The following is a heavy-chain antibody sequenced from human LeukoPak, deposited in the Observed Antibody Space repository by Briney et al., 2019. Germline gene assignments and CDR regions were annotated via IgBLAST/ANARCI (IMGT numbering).Heavy chain of an antibody. Sequence: ASVTVSCTASGYTFTSYDFNWVRQATGQRPEWMGWMSPNSGDTGYAQKFQDRITMTRNTSISTAYMELSSLRSDDTAVYYCARGPPNWGYDYWGPGTLVTVSS. CDR3: ARGPPNWGYDY. D-gene: IGHD7-27*01. CDR2: MSPNSGDT. J-gene: IGHJ4*02. CDR1: GYTFTSYD. V-gene: IGHV1-8*01.